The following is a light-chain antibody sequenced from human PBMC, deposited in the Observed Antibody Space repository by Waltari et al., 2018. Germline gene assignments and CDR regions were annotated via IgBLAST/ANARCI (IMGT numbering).Light chain of an antibody. Sequence: DIQMTQSPSTLSASVGDRVTITCRASQSIGYWLAWYQQKPGKAPKRLIQKASSLQGGIPSRFGGSGSGTEFTLTISSLQPDDSATYHCQQYSSESYTFGQGTKLEIK. CDR2: KAS. J-gene: IGKJ2*01. V-gene: IGKV1-5*03. CDR1: QSIGYW. CDR3: QQYSSESYT.